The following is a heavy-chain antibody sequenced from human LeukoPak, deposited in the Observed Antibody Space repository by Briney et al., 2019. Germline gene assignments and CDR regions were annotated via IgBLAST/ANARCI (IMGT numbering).Heavy chain of an antibody. D-gene: IGHD1-1*01. CDR2: IYHSGST. CDR3: ARVGNGQVPGY. V-gene: IGHV4-38-2*02. Sequence: SETLSLTCTVSGYSISSGYYWGWIRQPPGKGLEWIGSIYHSGSTYYNPSLKSRVTISVDTFKNQFSLKLSSVTAADTAVYYCARVGNGQVPGYWGQGTLVTVSS. CDR1: GYSISSGYY. J-gene: IGHJ4*02.